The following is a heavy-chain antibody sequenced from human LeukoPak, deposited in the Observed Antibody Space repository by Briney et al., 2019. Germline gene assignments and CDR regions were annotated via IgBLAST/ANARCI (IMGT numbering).Heavy chain of an antibody. CDR3: AAINYYDSSGPGGY. CDR2: ISGSGGST. CDR1: GFTFSSYA. J-gene: IGHJ4*02. D-gene: IGHD3-22*01. V-gene: IGHV3-23*01. Sequence: GGSLRLSCEASGFTFSSYAMSWVRQAPGKGLEWFSAISGSGGSTYYADSVKGRFTISRDNSKNTLYLQMNSLRAEDTAVYYCAAINYYDSSGPGGYWGQGTLVTVSS.